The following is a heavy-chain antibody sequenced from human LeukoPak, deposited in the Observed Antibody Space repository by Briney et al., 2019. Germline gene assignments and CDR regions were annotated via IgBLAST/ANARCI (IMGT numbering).Heavy chain of an antibody. V-gene: IGHV4-39*01. Sequence: SETLSLTCTISGASITTGGYYWTWIRQPPGKGLEWIGSIYYSGSTYYNSSLKSRVTVSVDTSKNQFSLKLRSVTATDTAVYYCARHAEGSLRNAFDIWGQGTTVTVSS. CDR3: ARHAEGSLRNAFDI. J-gene: IGHJ3*02. CDR1: GASITTGGYY. CDR2: IYYSGST.